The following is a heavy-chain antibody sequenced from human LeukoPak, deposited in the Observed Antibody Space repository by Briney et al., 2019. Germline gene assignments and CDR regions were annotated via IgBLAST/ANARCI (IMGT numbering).Heavy chain of an antibody. CDR2: ISGSGGST. Sequence: GESLRLSCAASGFTFSSYAMSWVRQAPGKGLEWVSAISGSGGSTYYADSVKGRFTISRDNSKNTLYLQMNSLRAEDTAVYYCAKGPHCSGGSCYSWDFDYWGQGTLVTVSS. J-gene: IGHJ4*02. CDR3: AKGPHCSGGSCYSWDFDY. CDR1: GFTFSSYA. V-gene: IGHV3-23*01. D-gene: IGHD2-15*01.